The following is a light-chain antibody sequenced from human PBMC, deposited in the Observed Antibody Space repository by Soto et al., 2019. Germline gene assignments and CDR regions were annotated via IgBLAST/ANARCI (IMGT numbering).Light chain of an antibody. CDR1: QSISSY. J-gene: IGKJ1*01. V-gene: IGKV1-39*01. CDR2: AAS. CDR3: QQSYNTPTT. Sequence: DIQMTQSPSSLSASVGDRVTITCRASQSISSYLNWYQQKPGKAPKLLIYAASSLQSGVPSRLSGSVSETDFTLTISSLQPEDFSPYYCQQSYNTPTTFGQGTKVEIK.